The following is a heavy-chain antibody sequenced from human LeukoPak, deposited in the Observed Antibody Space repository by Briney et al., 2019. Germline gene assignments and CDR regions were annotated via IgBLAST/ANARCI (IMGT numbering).Heavy chain of an antibody. V-gene: IGHV3-48*02. CDR1: GFTFSSFS. D-gene: IGHD4/OR15-4a*01. CDR2: IPISDSTT. CDR3: ARDRDYAFDS. Sequence: GGSLRLSCAASGFTFSSFSMNWVHQAPGKGLEWVSYIPISDSTTFYADSVKGRFSISRDNAQNSLFLQMNSLRDEDTAVYYCARDRDYAFDSWGQGTLVTVSS. J-gene: IGHJ4*02.